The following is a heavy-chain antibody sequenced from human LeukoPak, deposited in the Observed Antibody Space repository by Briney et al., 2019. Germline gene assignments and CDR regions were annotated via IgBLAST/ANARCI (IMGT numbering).Heavy chain of an antibody. Sequence: SETLSLTCTVSGGSISSYYWSWIRQPPGKGLEWIGYIYYSGSTNYNPSLKSRVTISVDTSKNQFSLKLSSVTAADTAVYYCARRRVYVDYWGQGTLVTVSS. D-gene: IGHD6-13*01. CDR1: GGSISSYY. V-gene: IGHV4-59*12. J-gene: IGHJ4*02. CDR2: IYYSGST. CDR3: ARRRVYVDY.